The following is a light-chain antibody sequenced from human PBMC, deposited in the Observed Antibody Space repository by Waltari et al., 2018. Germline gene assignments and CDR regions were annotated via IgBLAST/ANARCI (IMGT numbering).Light chain of an antibody. CDR1: QSVSSN. V-gene: IGKV3-15*01. J-gene: IGKJ1*01. CDR3: QQYNNWWWT. CDR2: GAS. Sequence: EIVMTQSPATLSVSPGERATLSCRASQSVSSNLAWYQQKPGQAPRLLIYGASTRATGIPARFSGSGSGTEFTLTISSLQSEDFAVYYCQQYNNWWWTFGQWTKVEIK.